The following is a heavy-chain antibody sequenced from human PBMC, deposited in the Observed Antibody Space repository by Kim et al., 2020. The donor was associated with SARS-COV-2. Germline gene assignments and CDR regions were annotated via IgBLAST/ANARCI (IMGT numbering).Heavy chain of an antibody. V-gene: IGHV1-3*01. Sequence: KFQGRVTITRDTSASTAYMELSSLRSEDTAVYYCARDPAMVRGAINWFDPWGQGTLVTVSS. CDR3: ARDPAMVRGAINWFDP. J-gene: IGHJ5*02. D-gene: IGHD3-10*01.